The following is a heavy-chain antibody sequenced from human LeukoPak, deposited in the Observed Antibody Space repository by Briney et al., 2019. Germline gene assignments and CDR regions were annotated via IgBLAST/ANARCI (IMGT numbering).Heavy chain of an antibody. V-gene: IGHV1-18*01. D-gene: IGHD4-11*01. CDR3: ARVPVSGPGARFDY. Sequence: GASVNVSCKASGCTFTSYGISWVRQAPGQGLEWTGWISAYNVNTNDAQKLQGRVTMTTDTSTTTAYMELRSLRPDDTAVYYCARVPVSGPGARFDYWGQGTLVTVSS. CDR1: GCTFTSYG. CDR2: ISAYNVNT. J-gene: IGHJ4*02.